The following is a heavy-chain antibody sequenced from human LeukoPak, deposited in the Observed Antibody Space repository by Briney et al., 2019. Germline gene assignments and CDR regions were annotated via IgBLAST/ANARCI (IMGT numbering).Heavy chain of an antibody. J-gene: IGHJ4*02. CDR1: GVSISAYY. Sequence: SETLSLTCTVSGVSISAYYWTWVRQPAGKGLEWIGRIYTSGITNYNPSLESRLTMSLDTSKNQISLRLSSVTAADTAVYYCARKDGDFWGQGTLVTVSS. CDR3: ARKDGDF. V-gene: IGHV4-4*07. CDR2: IYTSGIT.